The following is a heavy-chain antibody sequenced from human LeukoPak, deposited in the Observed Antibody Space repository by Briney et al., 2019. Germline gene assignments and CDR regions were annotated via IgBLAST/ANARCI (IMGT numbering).Heavy chain of an antibody. CDR3: ARPLRDGSYDAFDI. Sequence: GESLKISCKGSGYSFTSYWISWVRQMPGKGLEWMGRVDPSDSYTNYSPSFQGHVTISADKSISTAYLRWNSLKASDTAMYYCARPLRDGSYDAFDIWGQGTRVTVSS. CDR2: VDPSDSYT. D-gene: IGHD2-15*01. V-gene: IGHV5-10-1*01. J-gene: IGHJ3*02. CDR1: GYSFTSYW.